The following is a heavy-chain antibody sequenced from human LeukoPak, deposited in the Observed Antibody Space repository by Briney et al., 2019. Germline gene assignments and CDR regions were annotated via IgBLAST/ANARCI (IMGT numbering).Heavy chain of an antibody. CDR2: VYYSGIT. J-gene: IGHJ4*02. V-gene: IGHV4-59*08. CDR1: GGSISTYY. CDR3: ARRLAVTGRYYFDY. D-gene: IGHD6-19*01. Sequence: SETLSLTCSVSGGSISTYYWSWIRQPPGKGLVWIGYVYYSGITNYNPSLKSRVTISVDRSKNQFSLKLSSVTAADTAVYYCARRLAVTGRYYFDYWGQGTLVTVSS.